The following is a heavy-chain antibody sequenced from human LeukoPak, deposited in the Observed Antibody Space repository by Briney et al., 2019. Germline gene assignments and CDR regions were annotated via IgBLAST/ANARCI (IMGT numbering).Heavy chain of an antibody. D-gene: IGHD4-17*01. CDR1: GFTFSSYS. J-gene: IGHJ4*02. Sequence: GGSLRLSCAASGFTFSSYSMNWVRQAPGKGLEWVSSISSSSSYIYYADSVKGGFTISRDNAKNSLYLQMNSLRAEDTAVYYCARDYYGDYYFDYWGQGTLVTVSS. CDR3: ARDYYGDYYFDY. V-gene: IGHV3-21*01. CDR2: ISSSSSYI.